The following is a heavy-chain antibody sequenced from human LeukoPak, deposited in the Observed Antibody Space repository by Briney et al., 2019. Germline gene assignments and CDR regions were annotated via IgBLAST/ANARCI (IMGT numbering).Heavy chain of an antibody. D-gene: IGHD2-15*01. V-gene: IGHV3-21*01. Sequence: GGSLRLSCAASGFTFSSYWMYWVRQAPGKGLEWVSSISSSSSYIYYADSVKGRFTISRDNAKNSLYLQMNSLRAEDTAVYYCARDVGGYHYYYYMDVWGKGTTVTVSS. CDR3: ARDVGGYHYYYYMDV. CDR1: GFTFSSYW. CDR2: ISSSSSYI. J-gene: IGHJ6*03.